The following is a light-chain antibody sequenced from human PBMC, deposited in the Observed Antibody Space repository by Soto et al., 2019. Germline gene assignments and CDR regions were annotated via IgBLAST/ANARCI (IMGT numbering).Light chain of an antibody. J-gene: IGLJ1*01. CDR2: ANS. CDR1: SSNIGGGYD. CDR3: RSYYRGLTGYV. V-gene: IGLV1-40*01. Sequence: QSVLTQPPSVSGAPGQRVTISCTGSSSNIGGGYDVNWYQQLPGTAPTLIIYANSTRPSGVPDRFSGSKSGTSASLAITGLQADEEEDDYCRSYYRGLTGYVFGTGTKLTVL.